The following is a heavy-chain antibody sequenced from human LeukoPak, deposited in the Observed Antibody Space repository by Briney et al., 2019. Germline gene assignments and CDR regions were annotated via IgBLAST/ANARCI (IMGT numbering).Heavy chain of an antibody. D-gene: IGHD2-15*01. V-gene: IGHV4-59*08. CDR3: ARQYCSGGSCFPPDY. CDR1: GGSISSYY. J-gene: IGHJ4*02. Sequence: PSETLSLTCTVSGGSISSYYWSWIRQPPGKGLEWIGYIYYSGSTNYSPSLKSRVTISVDTSKNQFSLKLSSVTAADTAVYYCARQYCSGGSCFPPDYWGQGTLVTVSS. CDR2: IYYSGST.